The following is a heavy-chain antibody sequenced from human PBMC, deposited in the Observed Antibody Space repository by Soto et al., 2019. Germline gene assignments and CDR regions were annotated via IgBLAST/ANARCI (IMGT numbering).Heavy chain of an antibody. Sequence: QVQLRESGPGLVKPSQTLSLTCTVSGDTIYSDNYYWTWIRQPPGRGLELIAYIYYSGKTYYNPSLTSRTLISMATSKSHFSLRLSSVPAADTAVDFCARGESMPPSILTSPLAFWGQGLLVTVSS. D-gene: IGHD2-2*01. CDR1: GDTIYSDNYY. CDR3: ARGESMPPSILTSPLAF. CDR2: IYYSGKT. V-gene: IGHV4-30-4*01. J-gene: IGHJ4*02.